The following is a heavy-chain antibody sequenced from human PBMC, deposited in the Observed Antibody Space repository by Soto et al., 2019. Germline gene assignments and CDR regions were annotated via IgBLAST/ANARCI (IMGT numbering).Heavy chain of an antibody. CDR3: ARQDRRGYYLAY. CDR1: GGTFSSYA. J-gene: IGHJ4*02. V-gene: IGHV1-69*13. CDR2: IIPIFGTA. D-gene: IGHD3-22*01. Sequence: ASVKVSCKASGGTFSSYAISWVRQAPGQGLEWMGGIIPIFGTANYAQKFQGRVTITADESTSTAYMELSSLRSEDTAVYYCARQDRRGYYLAYWGQGTLVTVSS.